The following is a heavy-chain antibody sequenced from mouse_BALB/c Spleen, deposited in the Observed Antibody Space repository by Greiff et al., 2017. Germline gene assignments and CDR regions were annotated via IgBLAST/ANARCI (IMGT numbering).Heavy chain of an antibody. D-gene: IGHD2-3*01. V-gene: IGHV1-69*02. CDR2: IYPSASYT. Sequence: VQLQQPGAELVRPGASVKLSCTASGYTFTSYWINWVKQRPGQGLEWIGNIYPSASYTNYNQKLKDKATLTVDKSSSTAYLQLSSPTSEDSAVYYCTRNDGAWFAYGGQGTLVTVSA. J-gene: IGHJ3*01. CDR1: GYTFTSYW. CDR3: TRNDGAWFAY.